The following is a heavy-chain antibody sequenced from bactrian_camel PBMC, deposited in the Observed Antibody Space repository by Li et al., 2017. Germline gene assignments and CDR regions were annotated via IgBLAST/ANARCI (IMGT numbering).Heavy chain of an antibody. D-gene: IGHD5*01. CDR2: INSGGGST. Sequence: VQLVESGGGLVQPEKSLRLSCAASGFTFSSYDMTWVRQAPGKGLEWVSTINSGGGSTYYAASAKGRFTISRGSVRRTAYLQMDSLKPDDTAMYYCASGGTASYCPTDDRPYNIWGQGTQVTVS. CDR1: GFTFSSYD. J-gene: IGHJ4*01. CDR3: ASGGTASYCPTDDRPYNI. V-gene: IGHV3S40*01.